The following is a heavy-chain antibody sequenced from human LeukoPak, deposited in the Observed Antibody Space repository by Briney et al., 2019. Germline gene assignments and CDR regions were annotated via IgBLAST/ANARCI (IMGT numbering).Heavy chain of an antibody. Sequence: SGGSLRLSCAASGFTFSSYWMHWVRQAPGKGLVWVSRINNDGSSTIYADSVKGRFTISRDNAKSTLHLQMNSLRAEDTAVYDCARRDYDTLTGYRLDYWGQGILVTVSS. J-gene: IGHJ4*02. V-gene: IGHV3-74*01. CDR3: ARRDYDTLTGYRLDY. CDR1: GFTFSSYW. D-gene: IGHD3-9*01. CDR2: INNDGSST.